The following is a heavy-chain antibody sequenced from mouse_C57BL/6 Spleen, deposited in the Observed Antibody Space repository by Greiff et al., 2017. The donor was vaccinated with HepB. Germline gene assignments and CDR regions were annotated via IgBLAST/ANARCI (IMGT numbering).Heavy chain of an antibody. CDR3: ARREPRYFDV. Sequence: EVMLVESGGDLVKPGGSLKLSCAASGFTFSSYGMSWVRQTPDKRLEWVATISSGGSYTYYPDSVKGRFTLTRDNAKNTLYLQMSSLKSEDTAMYYCARREPRYFDVWGTGTTVTVSS. V-gene: IGHV5-6*02. CDR2: ISSGGSYT. CDR1: GFTFSSYG. J-gene: IGHJ1*03.